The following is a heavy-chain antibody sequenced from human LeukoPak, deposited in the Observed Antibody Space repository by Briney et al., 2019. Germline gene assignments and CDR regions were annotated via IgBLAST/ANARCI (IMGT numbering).Heavy chain of an antibody. CDR2: ISWSGGST. V-gene: IGHV3-23*01. Sequence: PGGSLRLSCSASGFTFSSYAMSWVRQAPWKGLEWVSSISWSGGSTYYADSVEGRCIISSDNYNNTLFLQMNSLRADDTAVYYCAKVGYYYGSGSYSYWGQGTLVTVSS. J-gene: IGHJ4*02. CDR3: AKVGYYYGSGSYSY. CDR1: GFTFSSYA. D-gene: IGHD3-10*01.